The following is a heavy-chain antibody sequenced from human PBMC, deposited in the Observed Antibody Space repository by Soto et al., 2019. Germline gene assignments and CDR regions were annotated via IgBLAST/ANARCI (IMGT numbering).Heavy chain of an antibody. CDR3: ARDDTHSDILPGYYGDNWFDP. CDR1: GYTFTSYA. J-gene: IGHJ5*02. CDR2: INAGNGNT. D-gene: IGHD3-9*01. Sequence: ASVKGLCKASGYTFTSYAMHWVSQAPGQRLEWMGWINAGNGNTKYSQKFQGRVTITRDTSASTAYMELSSLRSEDTAVYYCARDDTHSDILPGYYGDNWFDPWGQGTPVTVSS. V-gene: IGHV1-3*01.